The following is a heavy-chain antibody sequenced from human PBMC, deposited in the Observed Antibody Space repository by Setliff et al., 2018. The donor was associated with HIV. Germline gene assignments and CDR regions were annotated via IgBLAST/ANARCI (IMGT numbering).Heavy chain of an antibody. Sequence: SETLSLTCDLYGGSFDAYYWSWIRQPPGKGLEWMGEINHSGNTTYNPSLESRVTISADTSKNQFYLRLSSVTAADTAVYYCARHGSNWFDPWGQGTQVTVSS. CDR1: GGSFDAYY. J-gene: IGHJ5*02. CDR3: ARHGSNWFDP. D-gene: IGHD3-10*01. V-gene: IGHV4-34*01. CDR2: INHSGNT.